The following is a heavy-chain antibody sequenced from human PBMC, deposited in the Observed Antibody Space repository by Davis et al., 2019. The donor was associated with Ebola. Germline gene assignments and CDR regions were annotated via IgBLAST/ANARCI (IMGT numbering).Heavy chain of an antibody. Sequence: SETLSFTCTVSGGSISSYYWSWIRQPPGKGLEWIGYIYYSGSTNYNPSLKSRVTISVDTSKNQFSLKLSSVTAADTAVYYCARHFESYYDFWSGPYGMDVWGQGTTVTVSS. J-gene: IGHJ6*02. D-gene: IGHD3-3*01. CDR3: ARHFESYYDFWSGPYGMDV. CDR2: IYYSGST. CDR1: GGSISSYY. V-gene: IGHV4-59*01.